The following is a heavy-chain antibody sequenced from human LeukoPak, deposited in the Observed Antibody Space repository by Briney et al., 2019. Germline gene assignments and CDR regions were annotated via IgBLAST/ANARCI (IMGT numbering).Heavy chain of an antibody. CDR3: AKYRYCTTTSCPGVFDY. V-gene: IGHV3-23*01. CDR1: GFTFSSYS. Sequence: GGSLRLSCAASGFTFSSYSMNWVRQAPGKGLEWVSAIGDSGGSTYYADSVKGHFTISRDNSKNTLYLQMNSLRAEDTAVYYCAKYRYCTTTSCPGVFDYWGQGTLVTVSS. D-gene: IGHD2-2*01. CDR2: IGDSGGST. J-gene: IGHJ4*02.